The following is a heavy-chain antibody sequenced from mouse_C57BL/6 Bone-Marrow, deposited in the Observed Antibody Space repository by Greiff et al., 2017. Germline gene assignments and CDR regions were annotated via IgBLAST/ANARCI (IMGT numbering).Heavy chain of an antibody. CDR1: GYTFTDYY. Sequence: EVQLQQSGPELVKPGASVKISCKASGYTFTDYYMNWVKQSHGKSLEWIGDINPNNGGTSYNQKFKGKATLTVDKSSSTAYMELRSLTSEDSAVYYCARRLYYYSSSFAYWGQGTLVTVSA. CDR2: INPNNGGT. J-gene: IGHJ3*01. V-gene: IGHV1-26*01. D-gene: IGHD2-5*01. CDR3: ARRLYYYSSSFAY.